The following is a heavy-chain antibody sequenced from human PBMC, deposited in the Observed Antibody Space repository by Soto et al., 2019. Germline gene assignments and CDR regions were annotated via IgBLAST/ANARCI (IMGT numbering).Heavy chain of an antibody. V-gene: IGHV4-61*01. D-gene: IGHD3-10*01. CDR2: MYYGGNI. CDR1: GGSVSCDSYY. J-gene: IGHJ6*04. Sequence: SGTLSLTCTVSGGSVSCDSYYWSWIRQPPGKGLEWSGYMYYGGNINYNPSLKSRVTISVDTSKTQFSLKLTAVPAAATAVFKCARTDRGDIYGMDVWGKGTTVTVS. CDR3: ARTDRGDIYGMDV.